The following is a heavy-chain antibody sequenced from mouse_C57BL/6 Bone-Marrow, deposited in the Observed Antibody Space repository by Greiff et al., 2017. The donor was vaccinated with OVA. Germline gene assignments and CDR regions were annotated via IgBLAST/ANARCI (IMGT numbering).Heavy chain of an antibody. J-gene: IGHJ4*01. CDR1: GFTFSDYG. CDR3: ARLEDYYAMDY. V-gene: IGHV5-17*01. Sequence: EVKLMESGGGLVKPGGSLKLSCAASGFTFSDYGMHWVRQAPEKGLEWVAYISSGSSTIYYADTVKGRSTISRDNAKNTLFLQMTSLRSEDTAMYYFARLEDYYAMDYWGQGTSVTVSS. CDR2: ISSGSSTI.